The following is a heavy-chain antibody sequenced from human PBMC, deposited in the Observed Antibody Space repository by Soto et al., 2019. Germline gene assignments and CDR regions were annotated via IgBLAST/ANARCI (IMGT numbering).Heavy chain of an antibody. CDR3: ATDLEWLDVFKFDY. V-gene: IGHV1-24*01. Sequence: ASVKVSCKVSGYTLTELSMHWVRQAPGKGLEWMGGFDPEDGETIYAQKFQGRVTMTEDTSTDTAYMELSSLRSEDTAVYYCATDLEWLDVFKFDYWGKGTLVTVPS. CDR1: GYTLTELS. D-gene: IGHD6-19*01. CDR2: FDPEDGET. J-gene: IGHJ4*02.